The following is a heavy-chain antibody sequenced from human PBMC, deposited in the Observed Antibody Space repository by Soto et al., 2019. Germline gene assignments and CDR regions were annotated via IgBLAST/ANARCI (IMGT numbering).Heavy chain of an antibody. Sequence: GESLKISCKGSGYSFTSYWISWVRQMPGKGLEWMGRIDPSDSYTNYSPSFQGHVTISADKSISTAYLQWSSLKASDTAMYYCARRGYSYRSEFHYWGQGTLVTVSS. CDR2: IDPSDSYT. CDR3: ARRGYSYRSEFHY. V-gene: IGHV5-10-1*01. D-gene: IGHD5-18*01. CDR1: GYSFTSYW. J-gene: IGHJ4*02.